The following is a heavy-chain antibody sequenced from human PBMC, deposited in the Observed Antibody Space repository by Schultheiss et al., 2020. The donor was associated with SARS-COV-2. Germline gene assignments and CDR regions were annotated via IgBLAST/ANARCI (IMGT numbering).Heavy chain of an antibody. J-gene: IGHJ3*02. Sequence: GGSLRLSCAGSGFTFSYYWMSWVRQAPGKGLEWVAHIKQDGSEKYYVDSVKGRFTISRDNAENSVYLQMNSLRAEDTAVYYCARGIGLVGTTLSDAFDIWGQGTMVTVSS. D-gene: IGHD1-26*01. CDR2: IKQDGSEK. CDR3: ARGIGLVGTTLSDAFDI. CDR1: GFTFSYYW. V-gene: IGHV3-7*01.